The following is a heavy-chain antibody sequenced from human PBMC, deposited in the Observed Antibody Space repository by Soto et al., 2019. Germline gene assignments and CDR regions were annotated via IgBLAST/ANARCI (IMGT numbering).Heavy chain of an antibody. D-gene: IGHD2-15*01. CDR1: GYTFTGYY. CDR2: INPNSGGT. CDR3: ARVLMRGGDYYYYGMDV. Sequence: ASVKVSCKASGYTFTGYYMHWVRQAPGQGLEWMGWINPNSGGTNYAQKFQGWVTMTRDTSISTAYMELSRLRSDDTAVYYCARVLMRGGDYYYYGMDVWGQGTTVTVSS. V-gene: IGHV1-2*04. J-gene: IGHJ6*02.